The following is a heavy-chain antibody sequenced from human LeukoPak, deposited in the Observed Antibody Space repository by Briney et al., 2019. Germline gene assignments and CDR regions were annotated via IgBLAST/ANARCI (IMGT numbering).Heavy chain of an antibody. J-gene: IGHJ6*03. CDR3: ARVCSSGYYDYYYYMDV. Sequence: PSETLSLTCAVYGGSFSGYYWSWIRQPPGKGLEWIGEINHSGSTNYNPSLKSRVTISVDTSKNQFSLKLSSVTAADTAVYYCARVCSSGYYDYYYYMDVWGKGTTVTVSS. D-gene: IGHD3-22*01. V-gene: IGHV4-34*01. CDR1: GGSFSGYY. CDR2: INHSGST.